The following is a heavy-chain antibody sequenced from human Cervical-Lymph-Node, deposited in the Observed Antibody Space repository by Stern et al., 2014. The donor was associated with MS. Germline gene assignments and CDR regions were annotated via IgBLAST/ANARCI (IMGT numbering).Heavy chain of an antibody. J-gene: IGHJ3*02. CDR3: ARGGDFDAFDI. Sequence: VQLVESGAEVKTPGASMNVSCKASAYTFTGYYIHWVRQAPGQGLEWMGRINPNRGGTSYAQKFQGRVTMTSDTSISTAYVDLTRLTSDDTAVYYCARGGDFDAFDIWGQGTMVTVSS. CDR1: AYTFTGYY. V-gene: IGHV1-2*06. CDR2: INPNRGGT. D-gene: IGHD2-21*02.